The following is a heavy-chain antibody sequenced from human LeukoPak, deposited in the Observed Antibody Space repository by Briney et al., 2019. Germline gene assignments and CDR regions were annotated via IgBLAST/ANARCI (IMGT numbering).Heavy chain of an antibody. CDR2: ISYDGSNK. D-gene: IGHD5-18*01. J-gene: IGHJ4*02. CDR3: AKDGRSEYSYAVKGADY. CDR1: GFTFSSYG. Sequence: GRSLRLACAASGFTFSSYGMHWVRQAPGKGLEWVAVISYDGSNKYYADSVKGRFTISRDNSKNTLYLQMNSLRAEDTAVYYCAKDGRSEYSYAVKGADYWGQGTLVTVSS. V-gene: IGHV3-30*18.